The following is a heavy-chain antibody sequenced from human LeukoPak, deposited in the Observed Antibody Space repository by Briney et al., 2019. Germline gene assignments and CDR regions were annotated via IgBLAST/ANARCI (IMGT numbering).Heavy chain of an antibody. Sequence: PGGSLRLSCTASKFTFSSYGMHWVRQAPGRGLEWVATIAYDGINKYYRDSVKGRFTISRDNSKNSLYLQMSSLKPEDTAVYYCAKDRSRCSGGTCYLFGMDVWGQGTTVTDSS. V-gene: IGHV3-30*18. D-gene: IGHD2-15*01. CDR2: IAYDGINK. J-gene: IGHJ6*02. CDR3: AKDRSRCSGGTCYLFGMDV. CDR1: KFTFSSYG.